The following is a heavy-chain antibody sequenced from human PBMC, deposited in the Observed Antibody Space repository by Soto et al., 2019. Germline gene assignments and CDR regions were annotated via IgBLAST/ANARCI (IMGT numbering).Heavy chain of an antibody. CDR1: GGTFSTYT. Sequence: QVQLVQSGAEVKKPGSSVKVSCKASGGTFSTYTITWVRQAPGQGLEWMGRIIPIIGIINYAQKFQGRVTIIADKVTGTAYMELTGLRSDDTAVYYCAGDPDSHYNDSHASSYPWGQGTRVTVSS. CDR2: IIPIIGII. CDR3: AGDPDSHYNDSHASSYP. V-gene: IGHV1-69*08. D-gene: IGHD4-4*01. J-gene: IGHJ5*02.